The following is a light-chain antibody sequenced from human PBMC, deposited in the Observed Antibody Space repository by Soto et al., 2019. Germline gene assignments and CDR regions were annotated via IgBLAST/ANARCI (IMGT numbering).Light chain of an antibody. CDR3: QQYNSYPWT. J-gene: IGKJ1*01. CDR1: QSISSR. Sequence: DIQMTQSPSTLSASVGDRVTITCRASQSISSRLAGYQQKPGKAPKLLIYKASSLESGVPSRFSGSGSGTEFTLTISSLQPDYFASYYRQQYNSYPWTFGQGTKVEIK. CDR2: KAS. V-gene: IGKV1-5*03.